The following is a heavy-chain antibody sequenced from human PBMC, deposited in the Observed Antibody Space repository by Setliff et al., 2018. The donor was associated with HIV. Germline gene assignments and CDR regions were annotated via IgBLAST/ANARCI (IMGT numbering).Heavy chain of an antibody. CDR2: IFSSGST. CDR3: ARPSAGGGYNYWYFDL. J-gene: IGHJ2*01. V-gene: IGHV4-4*09. Sequence: SETLSLTCTVSGGSMSPYYWSWIRQPPGKGLEWIGYIFSSGSTNYNPSLKGRVTISVDTSKNQFSLKLSSVTAADTAVYYCARPSAGGGYNYWYFDLWGRGTLVT. CDR1: GGSMSPYY. D-gene: IGHD5-12*01.